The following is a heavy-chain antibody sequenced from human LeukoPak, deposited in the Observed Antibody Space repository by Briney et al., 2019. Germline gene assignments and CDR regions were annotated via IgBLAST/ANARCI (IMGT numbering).Heavy chain of an antibody. Sequence: GGSLRLSCAASGFTFSNYAMRWVRQAPGKGLEWVSGISGSGGSIYYADSVKGRFTISRDNSKNTLYLQMNSLRAEDTAVYYCAKDNSPKVYCSGGSCYSDYWGQGTLVTVSS. CDR3: AKDNSPKVYCSGGSCYSDY. CDR2: ISGSGGSI. CDR1: GFTFSNYA. D-gene: IGHD2-15*01. V-gene: IGHV3-23*01. J-gene: IGHJ4*02.